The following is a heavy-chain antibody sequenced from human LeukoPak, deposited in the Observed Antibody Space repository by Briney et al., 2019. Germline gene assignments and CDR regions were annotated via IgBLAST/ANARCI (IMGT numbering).Heavy chain of an antibody. D-gene: IGHD1-26*01. Sequence: SETLSLTCAVYDESLSGYNWNWIRQPPGKGLEWIGEIDHLGRTNYNPSLKSRVGISIDTSKNQFSLKMTSVTAADTAVYYCATSVGATVLDYWGQGTLVTVSS. V-gene: IGHV4-34*01. CDR2: IDHLGRT. CDR3: ATSVGATVLDY. J-gene: IGHJ4*02. CDR1: DESLSGYN.